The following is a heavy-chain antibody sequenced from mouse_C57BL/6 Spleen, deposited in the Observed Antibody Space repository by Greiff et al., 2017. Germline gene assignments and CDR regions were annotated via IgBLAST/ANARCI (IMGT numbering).Heavy chain of an antibody. J-gene: IGHJ2*01. Sequence: EVQLVESGGGLVKPGGSLKLSCAASGFTFSDYGMHWVRQAPENGLEWVAYISSGSSTIYYADTVKGRFTISRDNAKNTLFLQMTSLRSEDTAMYYFARPGGYYQYYIDYWGQGTTLTVSS. CDR1: GFTFSDYG. V-gene: IGHV5-17*01. CDR3: ARPGGYYQYYIDY. CDR2: ISSGSSTI. D-gene: IGHD2-3*01.